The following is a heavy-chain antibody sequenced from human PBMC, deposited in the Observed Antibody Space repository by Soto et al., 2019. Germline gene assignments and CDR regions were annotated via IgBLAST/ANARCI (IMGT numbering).Heavy chain of an antibody. CDR3: ARRREQLWGLGYYYYGMDV. V-gene: IGHV3-21*01. Sequence: EVQLVESGGGLVKPGGSLRLSCAASGFTFSSYSMNWVRQAPGKGLEWVSSISSSSSYIYYADSVKGRFTISRDNAKNSLYLQMNSLRAEDTAVYYCARRREQLWGLGYYYYGMDVWGQGTTVTVSS. D-gene: IGHD3-16*01. CDR2: ISSSSSYI. J-gene: IGHJ6*02. CDR1: GFTFSSYS.